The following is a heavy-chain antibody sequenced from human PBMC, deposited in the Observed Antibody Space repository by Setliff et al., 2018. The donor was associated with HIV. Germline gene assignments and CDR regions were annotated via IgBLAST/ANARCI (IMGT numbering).Heavy chain of an antibody. CDR2: IYHSGST. V-gene: IGHV4-39*01. CDR3: ARHDGTYCGGDCYLLGYFDL. D-gene: IGHD2-21*02. CDR1: GGSISSGSYY. Sequence: SETLSLTCTVSGGSISSGSYYWSWIRQPAGKGLEWIGSIYHSGSTYCNPSLKSRVTISLDTSKNQFSLKLTSVTAADTAVYYCARHDGTYCGGDCYLLGYFDLWGRGTLVTVSS. J-gene: IGHJ2*01.